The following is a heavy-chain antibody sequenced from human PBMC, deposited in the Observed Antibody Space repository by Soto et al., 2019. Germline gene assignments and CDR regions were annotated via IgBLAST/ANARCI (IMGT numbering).Heavy chain of an antibody. CDR3: ARVPSP. CDR2: IYHSGST. Sequence: QLQLQESGSGLVKPSQTLSLTCAVSGGSISSGGYSWSWIRQPPGKGLEWIGYIYHSGSTYYNPSLKSRVTIDRSKNPFSLKLSSVTAADTAVYYCARVPSPWGQGTLVTVSS. V-gene: IGHV4-30-2*01. CDR1: GGSISSGGYS. J-gene: IGHJ5*02.